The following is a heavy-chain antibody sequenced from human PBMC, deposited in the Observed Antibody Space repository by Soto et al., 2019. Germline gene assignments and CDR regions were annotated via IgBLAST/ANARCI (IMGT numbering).Heavy chain of an antibody. D-gene: IGHD2-21*02. J-gene: IGHJ5*02. V-gene: IGHV4-31*03. Sequence: SETLSLTCTVSGGSISSGGYYWSWIRQHPXKGLEWIGYIYYSGSTYYNPSLKSRVTISVDTSKNQFSLKLSSVTAADTAVYYCARALEARHTVVVTAIDWFDPWGQGTLVTVSS. CDR2: IYYSGST. CDR3: ARALEARHTVVVTAIDWFDP. CDR1: GGSISSGGYY.